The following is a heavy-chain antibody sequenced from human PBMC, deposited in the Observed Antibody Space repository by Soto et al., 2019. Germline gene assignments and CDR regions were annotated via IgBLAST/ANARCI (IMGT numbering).Heavy chain of an antibody. Sequence: KASETLSLTCTVSGGSINTFYWSWVRQPAGKGLEWIGRIFSSGSTSFNPSLESRVAMSVVTSKNHFSLNLSSVTAADMAVYYCAREGSYSAYNFAHGIQLWSFDFWGQGALVTVSS. D-gene: IGHD5-12*01. CDR3: AREGSYSAYNFAHGIQLWSFDF. J-gene: IGHJ4*02. V-gene: IGHV4-4*07. CDR1: GGSINTFY. CDR2: IFSSGST.